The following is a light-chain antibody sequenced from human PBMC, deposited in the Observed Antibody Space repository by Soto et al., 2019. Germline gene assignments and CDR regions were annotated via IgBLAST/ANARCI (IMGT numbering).Light chain of an antibody. CDR2: RDD. J-gene: IGLJ1*01. CDR1: SSNIGSYP. V-gene: IGLV1-47*01. Sequence: LTQSRSAAWTPGQRVAISCYGSSSNIGSYPLYLYQQLPGTAPKLLINRDDQLPAGVPVLFSPSRSGTSASLAIRGLRSEDEADYSCAAWDASLSGHVFGAGTKVTVL. CDR3: AAWDASLSGHV.